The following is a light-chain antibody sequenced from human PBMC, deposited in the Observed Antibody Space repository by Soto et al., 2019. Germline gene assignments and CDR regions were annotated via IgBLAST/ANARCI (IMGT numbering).Light chain of an antibody. CDR3: QQYNIWSSIT. CDR1: QSISSK. V-gene: IGKV3-15*01. J-gene: IGKJ5*01. Sequence: EIVMTQSPATLSVSPGERATLSCRASQSISSKVGWYQQKPGQAPRLLIYGASTRATGVPPRFSGSGSGTDFTLTISRLQSEDFAVYYCQQYNIWSSITFGQGTRLEIK. CDR2: GAS.